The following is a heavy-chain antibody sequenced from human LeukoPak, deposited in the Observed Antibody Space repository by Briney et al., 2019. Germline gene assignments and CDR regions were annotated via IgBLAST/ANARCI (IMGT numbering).Heavy chain of an antibody. Sequence: SGPALVKPTQTLTLTCTFSGFSLSTSGMCVSWIRQPPGKALEWLARIDWDDDKYYSTSLKTRLTISKDTSKNQVVLTMTNMDPVDTATYYCARTIAAAGRGVVDIWGQGTMVTVSS. CDR1: GFSLSTSGMC. CDR3: ARTIAAAGRGVVDI. V-gene: IGHV2-70*11. CDR2: IDWDDDK. J-gene: IGHJ3*02. D-gene: IGHD6-13*01.